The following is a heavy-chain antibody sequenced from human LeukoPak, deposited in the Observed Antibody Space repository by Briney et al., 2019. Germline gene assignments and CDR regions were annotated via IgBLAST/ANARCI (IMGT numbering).Heavy chain of an antibody. Sequence: PGGSLRLSCAASGFTFDDYAMHWVRQAPGKGLEWVSGISWNSGSIGYADSVKGRFTISRDNAKNSLYLQMNSLRAEDTAVYYCARQQWLVPDASQFDYWGQGTLVTVSS. V-gene: IGHV3-9*01. J-gene: IGHJ4*02. CDR1: GFTFDDYA. D-gene: IGHD6-19*01. CDR3: ARQQWLVPDASQFDY. CDR2: ISWNSGSI.